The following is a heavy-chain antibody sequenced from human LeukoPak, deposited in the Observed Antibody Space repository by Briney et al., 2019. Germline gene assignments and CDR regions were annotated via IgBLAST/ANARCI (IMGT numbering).Heavy chain of an antibody. CDR3: ARHRWSQDYFDY. Sequence: GESLKISCKVSGYILTNNWIGWVRQVPGKGLEWMGLIYPGDSDTRYSPSFQGQVTISADKSISTAYLQWSSLKASDTAMYYCARHRWSQDYFDYWGQGTLVTVSS. J-gene: IGHJ4*02. CDR2: IYPGDSDT. CDR1: GYILTNNW. V-gene: IGHV5-51*01. D-gene: IGHD4-23*01.